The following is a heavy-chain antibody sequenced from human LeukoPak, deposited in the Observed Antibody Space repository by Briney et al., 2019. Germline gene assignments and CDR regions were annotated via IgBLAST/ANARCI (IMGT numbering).Heavy chain of an antibody. CDR1: GTSISSSGYF. J-gene: IGHJ5*02. Sequence: SETLSLTCSVSGTSISSSGYFWGWIRQPPGKGLQWIGSIHYSGSTFHNPSLKSRVTISQDTSKDQFSLKLTSVTAADTAVYYCAALDSSSGWFDPWGRGILVTVSS. D-gene: IGHD6-6*01. V-gene: IGHV4-39*01. CDR3: AALDSSSGWFDP. CDR2: IHYSGST.